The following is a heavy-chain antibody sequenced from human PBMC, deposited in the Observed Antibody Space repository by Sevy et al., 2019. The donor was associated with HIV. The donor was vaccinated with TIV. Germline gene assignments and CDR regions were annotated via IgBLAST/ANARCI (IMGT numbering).Heavy chain of an antibody. J-gene: IGHJ6*02. CDR3: VQEIGAKNHV. V-gene: IGHV3-21*01. D-gene: IGHD3-22*01. Sequence: GGSLRLSCAASGFTFNVYSMNWVRQAPGKGLEWVSSITSSFSINYADSVKGRFIISRDNAKNSLYLQMNSLRADDTAVYYCVQEIGAKNHVWGQGTTVTVSS. CDR2: ITSSFSI. CDR1: GFTFNVYS.